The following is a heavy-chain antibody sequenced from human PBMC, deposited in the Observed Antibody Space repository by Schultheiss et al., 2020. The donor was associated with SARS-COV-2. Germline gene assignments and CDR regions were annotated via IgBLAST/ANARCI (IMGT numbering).Heavy chain of an antibody. J-gene: IGHJ1*01. V-gene: IGHV3-64D*06. CDR2: ISSNGSST. Sequence: GESLKISCSASGFIFSNYAMHWVRQAPGKGLESVSDISSNGSSTYYADSVKGRFTISRDNSKNTLYLQMSSLRPEDTAVYYCVKDRTGDYCGGDCYYFQYWGQGTLVTVSS. CDR1: GFIFSNYA. CDR3: VKDRTGDYCGGDCYYFQY. D-gene: IGHD2-21*02.